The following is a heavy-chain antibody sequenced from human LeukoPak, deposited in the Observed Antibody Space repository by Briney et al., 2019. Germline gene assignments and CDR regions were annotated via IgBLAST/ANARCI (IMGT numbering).Heavy chain of an antibody. J-gene: IGHJ4*02. Sequence: SVKVSCKASGYTFTSYAMNWVRQAPGQGLEWMGGIIPIFGTANYAQKFQGRVTITADESTSTAYMELSSLRSEDTAVYYCARVKDSSGWYFFDYWGQGTLVTVSS. V-gene: IGHV1-69*13. CDR3: ARVKDSSGWYFFDY. CDR2: IIPIFGTA. CDR1: GYTFTSYA. D-gene: IGHD6-19*01.